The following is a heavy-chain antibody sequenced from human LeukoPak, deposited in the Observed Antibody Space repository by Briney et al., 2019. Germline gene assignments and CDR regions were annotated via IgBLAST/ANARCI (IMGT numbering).Heavy chain of an antibody. D-gene: IGHD6-25*01. Sequence: PSETLSLTCTVSGGSISSYYWIWIRQPPGKGLEWIGCISSSGSTNYNPSLKSRVTISVDTSKNQFSLKLSSVTAADTAVYYCARVQGGSDFDYWGQGTLVTVSS. CDR3: ARVQGGSDFDY. J-gene: IGHJ4*02. CDR1: GGSISSYY. CDR2: ISSSGST. V-gene: IGHV4-59*12.